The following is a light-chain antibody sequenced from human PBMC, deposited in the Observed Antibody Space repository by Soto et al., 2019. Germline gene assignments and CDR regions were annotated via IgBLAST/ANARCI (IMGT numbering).Light chain of an antibody. Sequence: QSALTQPASVSGSPGQSITISCTGTSSDVGGYNYVCWYQQHPGKAPKLMIHDVTNRPSGVSSRFSGSKSGNTASLSISGLLPEDEADYYCSSYTSSGTVLFGGGTKVTVL. CDR3: SSYTSSGTVL. V-gene: IGLV2-14*03. CDR1: SSDVGGYNY. J-gene: IGLJ2*01. CDR2: DVT.